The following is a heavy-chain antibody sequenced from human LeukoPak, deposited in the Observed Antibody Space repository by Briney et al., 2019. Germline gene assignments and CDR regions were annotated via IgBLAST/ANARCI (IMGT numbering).Heavy chain of an antibody. V-gene: IGHV4-4*02. CDR3: VRRRDGYIDN. CDR2: IYHSGST. J-gene: IGHJ4*02. D-gene: IGHD5-24*01. Sequence: PSGTLSLTCAVSGDSISSSNWWSWVRQPPGKGLEWIGQIYHSGSTNYNPSLKSRVTISLDKSKNQFSLELTSVTAADTAVYYCVRRRDGYIDNWGQGTLLTVSS. CDR1: GDSISSSNW.